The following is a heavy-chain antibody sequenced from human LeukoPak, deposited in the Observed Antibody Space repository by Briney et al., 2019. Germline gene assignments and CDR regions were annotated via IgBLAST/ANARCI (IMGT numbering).Heavy chain of an antibody. V-gene: IGHV4-61*02. CDR1: GGSISSGSYY. CDR2: IYTSGST. CDR3: AIGHYDSSGYPDWFDP. Sequence: KSSQTLSLTCTVSGGSISSGSYYWSWIRQPAGKGLEWIGRIYTSGSTSYNPSLKSRVTISVDTSKNQFSLKLSSVTAAGTAVYYCAIGHYDSSGYPDWFDPWGQGTLVTVSS. J-gene: IGHJ5*02. D-gene: IGHD3-22*01.